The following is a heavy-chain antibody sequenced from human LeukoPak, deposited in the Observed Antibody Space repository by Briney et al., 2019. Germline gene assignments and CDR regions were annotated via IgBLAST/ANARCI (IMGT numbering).Heavy chain of an antibody. D-gene: IGHD1-1*01. CDR1: GYTLTELS. V-gene: IGHV1-24*01. Sequence: GASVTVSCKVSGYTLTELSMHWVRQAHGKGREWMGGFDPEDGETIYAQKFQGRVTMTDDTSTDTAYMELSSLRSEDTAVYYCATTAAGTTTLDAFDIWGQGTMVTVSS. CDR2: FDPEDGET. J-gene: IGHJ3*02. CDR3: ATTAAGTTTLDAFDI.